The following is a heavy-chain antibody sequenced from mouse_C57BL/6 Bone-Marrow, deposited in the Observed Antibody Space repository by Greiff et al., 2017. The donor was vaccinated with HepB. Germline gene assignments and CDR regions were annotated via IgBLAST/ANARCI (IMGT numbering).Heavy chain of an antibody. D-gene: IGHD2-4*01. CDR2: ISSGSSTI. CDR1: GFTFSDYG. Sequence: EVKLMESGGGLVKPGGSLKLSCAASGFTFSDYGMHWVRQAPEKGLEWVAYISSGSSTIYYADTVKGRFTISRDNAKNTLFLQMTSLRSEDTAMYYCARPDYDVGAMDYWGQGTSVTVSS. CDR3: ARPDYDVGAMDY. V-gene: IGHV5-17*01. J-gene: IGHJ4*01.